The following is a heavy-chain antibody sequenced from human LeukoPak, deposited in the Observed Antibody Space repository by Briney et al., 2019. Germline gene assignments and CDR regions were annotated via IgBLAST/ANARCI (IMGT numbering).Heavy chain of an antibody. V-gene: IGHV4-59*08. CDR1: GGSISNFY. Sequence: SETLSLTCTVSGGSISNFYWNWIRQPPGKGLEWIGYMYYSGRTSYNPTLKSRVTLSVDTSKNQFSLNLSSVTAADTAVYYRARRSFTYYGLDVWGQGTTVTVSS. CDR3: ARRSFTYYGLDV. CDR2: MYYSGRT. J-gene: IGHJ6*02.